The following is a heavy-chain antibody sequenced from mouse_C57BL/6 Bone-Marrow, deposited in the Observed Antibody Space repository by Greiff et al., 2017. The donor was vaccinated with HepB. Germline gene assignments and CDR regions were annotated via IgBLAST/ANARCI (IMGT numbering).Heavy chain of an antibody. D-gene: IGHD2-1*01. J-gene: IGHJ1*03. CDR1: GYTFTSYG. CDR3: ARRYYGNSGYFDV. CDR2: IYPRSGNT. Sequence: QVRLQQSGAELARPGASVKLSCKASGYTFTSYGISWVKQRTGQGLEWIGEIYPRSGNTYYNEKFKGKATLTADKSSSTAYMELRSLTSEDSAVYFCARRYYGNSGYFDVWGTGTTVTVSS. V-gene: IGHV1-81*01.